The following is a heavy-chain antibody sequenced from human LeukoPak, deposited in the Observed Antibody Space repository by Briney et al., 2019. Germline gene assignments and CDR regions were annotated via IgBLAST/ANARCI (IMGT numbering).Heavy chain of an antibody. CDR1: GGSISSGSYY. J-gene: IGHJ4*02. D-gene: IGHD3-10*01. CDR3: ARARGGRFGELKGEN. V-gene: IGHV4-61*02. CDR2: IYTSGST. Sequence: SQTLSLTCTVSGGSISSGSYYWSWIRQPAGKGLEWIGRIYTSGSTNYNPSLKSRVTISVDTSKNQFSLKLSSVTAADTAVYYCARARGGRFGELKGENWGQGTLVTVSS.